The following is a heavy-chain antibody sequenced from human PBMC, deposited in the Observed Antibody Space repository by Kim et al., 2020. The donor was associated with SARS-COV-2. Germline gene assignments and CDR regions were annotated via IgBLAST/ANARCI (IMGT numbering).Heavy chain of an antibody. CDR1: GFTFSSYG. CDR2: ISYDGSNK. D-gene: IGHD6-13*01. V-gene: IGHV3-33*05. CDR3: ARDRSIAAAGIVDL. J-gene: IGHJ2*01. Sequence: GGSLRLSCAASGFTFSSYGMHWVRQAPGKGLEWVAVISYDGSNKYYADSVKGRFTISRDNSKNTLYLQMNSLRAEDTAVYYCARDRSIAAAGIVDLWGRGTLVTVSS.